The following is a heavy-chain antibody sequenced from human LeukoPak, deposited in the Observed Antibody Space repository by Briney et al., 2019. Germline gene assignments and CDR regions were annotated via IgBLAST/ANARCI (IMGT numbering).Heavy chain of an antibody. J-gene: IGHJ4*02. CDR1: GYTFTSYD. Sequence: ASVKVSCKASGYTFTSYDNNWVRQATGQGLEWMGWMNPNSGNTGYAQKFQGRVTMTRNTSISTAYMELSSLRSEDTAVYYCARVTMVRGVIRGGRIDYWGQGTLVTVSS. D-gene: IGHD3-10*01. V-gene: IGHV1-8*01. CDR2: MNPNSGNT. CDR3: ARVTMVRGVIRGGRIDY.